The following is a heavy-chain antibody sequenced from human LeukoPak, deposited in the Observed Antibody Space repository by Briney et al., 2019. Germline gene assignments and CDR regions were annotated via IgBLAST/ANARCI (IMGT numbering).Heavy chain of an antibody. CDR1: GFTFSRYW. Sequence: QPGGSLRLSCVDSGFTFSRYWMSWVRQAPGKGLERVANIKQDGSEKYYVDSVKGRFTISRDNAKNSLYLQMNSLRAEDTAVYYCARDSAYYDFGYFDYWGQGTLVTVSS. V-gene: IGHV3-7*01. J-gene: IGHJ4*02. CDR2: IKQDGSEK. D-gene: IGHD3-3*01. CDR3: ARDSAYYDFGYFDY.